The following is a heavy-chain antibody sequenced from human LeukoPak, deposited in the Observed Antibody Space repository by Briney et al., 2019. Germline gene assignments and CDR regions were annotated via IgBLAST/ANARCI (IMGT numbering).Heavy chain of an antibody. CDR3: AHRRHGYCSTSCYSFDY. D-gene: IGHD2-2*01. J-gene: IGHJ4*02. V-gene: IGHV2-5*02. CDR2: IYWDDDK. CDR1: GFSLSTSGVG. Sequence: SGPTLVNPTQTLTLTCTFSGFSLSTSGVGVGWIRQPPGKALEWLALIYWDDDKRYRPSLKSRLTITKDTSKNQVVLTMTNMDPVDTATYYCAHRRHGYCSTSCYSFDYWGQGTLVTVSS.